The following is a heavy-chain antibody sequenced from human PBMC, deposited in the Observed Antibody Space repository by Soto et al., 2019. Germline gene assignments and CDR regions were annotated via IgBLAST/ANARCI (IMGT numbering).Heavy chain of an antibody. D-gene: IGHD2-15*01. J-gene: IGHJ4*02. Sequence: SVKVSCKASGGPFSSYAISWVRQAPGQRLEWMGGIIPIFGTANYAQKFQGRVTITADESTSTAYMELSSLRSEDTAVYYCARESVHDCSGGSCPIDYWGQGTLVTVSS. CDR3: ARESVHDCSGGSCPIDY. V-gene: IGHV1-69*13. CDR2: IIPIFGTA. CDR1: GGPFSSYA.